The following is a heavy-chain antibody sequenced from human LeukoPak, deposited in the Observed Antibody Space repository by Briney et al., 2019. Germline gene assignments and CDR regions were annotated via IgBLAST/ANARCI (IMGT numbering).Heavy chain of an antibody. Sequence: GGSLRLSCAASGFTFSDYYMSWIRQAPGKGLEWVSSISRSGSTKYYADSVKGRFTISRDNAKNSLFLQMNSLRAEDTAVYYCARVLRYCSGGNCYSGGLGYMDVWGKGTTVAISS. V-gene: IGHV3-11*01. J-gene: IGHJ6*03. CDR3: ARVLRYCSGGNCYSGGLGYMDV. D-gene: IGHD2-15*01. CDR1: GFTFSDYY. CDR2: ISRSGSTK.